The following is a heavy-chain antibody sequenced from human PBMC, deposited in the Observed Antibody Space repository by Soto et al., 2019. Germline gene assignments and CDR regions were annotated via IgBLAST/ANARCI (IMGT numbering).Heavy chain of an antibody. CDR2: IYSDGST. Sequence: EVQLVESGGGLIQPAGSLRLSCAASGFTVSNKYMSWVRQAPGKGLEWVSLIYSDGSTSYADPVKGRFIISRDSSKNTLFLQMNSLRVEDTALYYCAGRPHGDHPYFDYWGQGTLVNVSS. CDR3: AGRPHGDHPYFDY. D-gene: IGHD4-17*01. V-gene: IGHV3-53*01. CDR1: GFTVSNKY. J-gene: IGHJ4*02.